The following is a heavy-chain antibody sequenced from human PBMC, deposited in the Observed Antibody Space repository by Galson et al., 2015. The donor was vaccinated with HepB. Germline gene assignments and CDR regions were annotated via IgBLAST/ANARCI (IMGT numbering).Heavy chain of an antibody. Sequence: SVKVSCKASGYSFTTYGISWVRQAPGQGLEWMGWISAHNGNTKYAQKLQGRVSMTTDTSTSTAYMELRSLRSDDTAVYFCVRGSLLWFGELFFWAQGTLVTVSS. J-gene: IGHJ4*02. CDR1: GYSFTTYG. CDR3: VRGSLLWFGELFF. D-gene: IGHD3-10*01. V-gene: IGHV1-18*01. CDR2: ISAHNGNT.